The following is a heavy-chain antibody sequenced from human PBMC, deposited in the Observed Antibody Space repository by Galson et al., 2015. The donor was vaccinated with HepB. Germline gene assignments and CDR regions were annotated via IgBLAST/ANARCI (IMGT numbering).Heavy chain of an antibody. CDR2: INAGGAGT. D-gene: IGHD2-15*01. CDR1: GFTFNTYA. Sequence: SLRLSCAASGFTFNTYAMSWVRQAPGKGLEWVSGINAGGAGTYYADSVKGRFSISRDNSKNTLYLQMNSLRVEDTAVYYCASLPRDGYFDYWGQGTLSPSLQ. V-gene: IGHV3-23*01. J-gene: IGHJ4*02. CDR3: ASLPRDGYFDY.